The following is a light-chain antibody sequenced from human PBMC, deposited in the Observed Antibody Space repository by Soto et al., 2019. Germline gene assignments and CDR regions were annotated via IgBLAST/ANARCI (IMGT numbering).Light chain of an antibody. CDR3: SSYTSSSTGVV. CDR1: SSEVGGYNY. J-gene: IGLJ2*01. V-gene: IGLV2-14*01. CDR2: EVS. Sequence: QSVLTQPASVSGSPGQSITISCTGTSSEVGGYNYVSWYQQHPGKAPKLMIYEVSNRPSGVSNRFSGSKSGNTASLTISVLQSEDEADYYCSSYTSSSTGVVFGGGTQLTV.